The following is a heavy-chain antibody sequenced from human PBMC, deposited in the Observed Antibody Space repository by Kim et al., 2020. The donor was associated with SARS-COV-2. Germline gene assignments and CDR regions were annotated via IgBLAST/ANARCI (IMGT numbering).Heavy chain of an antibody. D-gene: IGHD2-21*01. CDR3: LKGGWGLIWYY. Sequence: GGSLRLSCTTSGFTFTGHAMSWVRQAPGKGLEWVSSIDGSDGTTYYVDSVKGRFSISRDDSKNTLYLQMSALRADDTAAYYCLKGGWGLIWYYWGQGTLVTVSS. CDR2: IDGSDGTT. V-gene: IGHV3-23*01. CDR1: GFTFTGHA. J-gene: IGHJ4*02.